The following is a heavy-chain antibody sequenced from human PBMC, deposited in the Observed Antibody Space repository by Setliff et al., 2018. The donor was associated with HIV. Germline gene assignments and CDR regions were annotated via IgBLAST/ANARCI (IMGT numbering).Heavy chain of an antibody. J-gene: IGHJ6*03. CDR1: GYTFSDYY. V-gene: IGHV1-2*02. Sequence: ASVKVSCKASGYTFSDYYMHWVRQATAQGLEWMGWMNPNSGETMYAQKFQGRLTMTEDTSTDTAYMELSSLKSEDTAVYYCATERAGPWGNYNYYYMDVWGRGTTVTVS. CDR2: MNPNSGET. D-gene: IGHD3-16*01. CDR3: ATERAGPWGNYNYYYMDV.